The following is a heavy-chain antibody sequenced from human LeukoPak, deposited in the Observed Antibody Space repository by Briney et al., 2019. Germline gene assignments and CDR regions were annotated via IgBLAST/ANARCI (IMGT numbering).Heavy chain of an antibody. CDR2: INHSGST. CDR3: AREYWSGSYNY. J-gene: IGHJ4*02. CDR1: GGSFSGYY. Sequence: SETLSLTCAVYGGSFSGYYWSWIRQPPGKGLEWIGEINHSGSTNYSPSLKSRVTISVDTSKNQFSLKLSSVTAADTAVYYCAREYWSGSYNYWGQGTLVTVSS. D-gene: IGHD1-26*01. V-gene: IGHV4-34*01.